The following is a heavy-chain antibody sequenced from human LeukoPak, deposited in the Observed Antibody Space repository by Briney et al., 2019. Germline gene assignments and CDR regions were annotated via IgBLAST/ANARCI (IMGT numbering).Heavy chain of an antibody. CDR1: GGSISSGGYY. V-gene: IGHV4-30-2*01. J-gene: IGHJ6*02. CDR2: IYHSGST. CDR3: ARGVGHYYYGMDV. D-gene: IGHD1-26*01. Sequence: SETLSLTCTVSGGSISSGGYYWSWIRQPPGKGLEWIGYIYHSGSTYYNPSLKSRVTISVDRSKNQFSLKLNSVNASDTAVYYCARGVGHYYYGMDVWGQGTTVTVSS.